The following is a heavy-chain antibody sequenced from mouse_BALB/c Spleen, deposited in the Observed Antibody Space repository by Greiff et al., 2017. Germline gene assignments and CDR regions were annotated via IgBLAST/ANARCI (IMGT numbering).Heavy chain of an antibody. CDR1: GFTFSSYG. D-gene: IGHD2-1*01. J-gene: IGHJ2*01. CDR3: ARHNYGNYFDY. CDR2: ISSGGSYT. Sequence: DVMLVESGGDLVKPGGSLKLSCAASGFTFSSYGMSWVRQTPDKRLEWVATISSGGSYTYYPDSVKGRFTISRDNAKNTLYLQMSSLKSEDTAMYYCARHNYGNYFDYWGQGTTLTVSS. V-gene: IGHV5-6*02.